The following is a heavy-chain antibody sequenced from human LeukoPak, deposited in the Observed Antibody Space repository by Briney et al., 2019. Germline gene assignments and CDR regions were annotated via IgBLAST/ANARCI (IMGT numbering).Heavy chain of an antibody. V-gene: IGHV4-61*08. J-gene: IGHJ6*02. CDR2: IYYSGST. CDR1: GGSISSGGYS. CDR3: ARTSQLQPTNYCGMDV. Sequence: SETLSLTCAVSGGSISSGGYSWSWIRQPPGKGLEWIGYIYYSGSTNYNPSLKSRVTISVDTSKNQFSLKLSSVTAADTAVYYCARTSQLQPTNYCGMDVWGQGTTVTVSS. D-gene: IGHD6-6*01.